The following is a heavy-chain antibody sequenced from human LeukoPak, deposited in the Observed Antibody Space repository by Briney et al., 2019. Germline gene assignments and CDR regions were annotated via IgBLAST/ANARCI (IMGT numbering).Heavy chain of an antibody. D-gene: IGHD4-23*01. CDR1: GGSSSGYY. J-gene: IGHJ6*03. CDR3: ARGGPLVVTPIRYYYYYYMDV. V-gene: IGHV4-34*01. CDR2: INHSGST. Sequence: PSETLSLTCAVYGGSSSGYYWSWIRQPPGKGLEWIGEINHSGSTNYNPSLKSRVTISVDTSKNQFSLKLSSVTAADTAVYYCARGGPLVVTPIRYYYYYYMDVWGKGTTVTVSS.